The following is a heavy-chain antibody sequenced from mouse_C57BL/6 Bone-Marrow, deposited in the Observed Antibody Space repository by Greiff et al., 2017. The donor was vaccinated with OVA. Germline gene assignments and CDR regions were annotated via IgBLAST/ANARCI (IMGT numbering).Heavy chain of an antibody. V-gene: IGHV1-19*01. D-gene: IGHD1-1*01. CDR2: INPYNGGT. J-gene: IGHJ4*01. CDR1: GYTFTDYY. CDR3: AREGYYYPYAMDY. Sequence: DVQLQESGPVLVKPGASVKMSCKASGYTFTDYYMNWVKQSHGKSLEWIGVINPYNGGTSYNQKFKGKATLTVDKSSSTAYMELNSLTSEDSAVYYCAREGYYYPYAMDYWGQGTSVTVSS.